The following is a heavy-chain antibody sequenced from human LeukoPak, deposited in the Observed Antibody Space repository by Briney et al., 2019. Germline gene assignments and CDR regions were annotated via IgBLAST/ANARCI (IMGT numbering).Heavy chain of an antibody. J-gene: IGHJ5*02. D-gene: IGHD4-23*01. CDR3: ARDVYGGNSWGWFDP. CDR2: IFYTGFT. CDR1: DGSISDSY. V-gene: IGHV4-59*12. Sequence: SETLSLTCTDSDGSISDSYWSWIRQSPGKGLEWISYIFYTGFTHYNPSLESRVTISVDTSKKQFSLRLNSVTAADTAVYYCARDVYGGNSWGWFDPWGQGTLVTVSS.